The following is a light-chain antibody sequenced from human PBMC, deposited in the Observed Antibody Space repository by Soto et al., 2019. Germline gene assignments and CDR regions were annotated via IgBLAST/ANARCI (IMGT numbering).Light chain of an antibody. CDR3: HQYESSLT. V-gene: IGKV3-20*01. Sequence: EIGLTQSPGSLSLSPGERATLSCRTSQSVSSRFIAWYQQQPRQAPRRLIFGASVRATGVPDRFSGSGSGTDFTLTISRLKPEDFAVYYCHQYESSLTFGQGTTVEI. J-gene: IGKJ1*01. CDR2: GAS. CDR1: QSVSSRF.